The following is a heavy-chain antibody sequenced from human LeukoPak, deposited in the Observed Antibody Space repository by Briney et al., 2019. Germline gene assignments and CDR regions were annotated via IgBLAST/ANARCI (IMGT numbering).Heavy chain of an antibody. CDR1: GYTVTSYG. J-gene: IGHJ4*02. Sequence: ASVKVSCKASGYTVTSYGISWVRQAPGQGREWRGWISAYNGNTHYAKKLQGRVTMTTDTSTRTVYMELRSLRSDDTAVYYCATEWASRARTIDSWGQGTLVTVSS. CDR2: ISAYNGNT. V-gene: IGHV1-18*01. D-gene: IGHD1-14*01. CDR3: ATEWASRARTIDS.